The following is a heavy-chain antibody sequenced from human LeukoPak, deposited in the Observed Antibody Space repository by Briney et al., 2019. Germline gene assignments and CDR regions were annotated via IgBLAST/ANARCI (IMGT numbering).Heavy chain of an antibody. CDR2: INPNSGGT. CDR1: GYTFTGYY. J-gene: IGHJ4*02. Sequence: ASVKVSCKASGYTFTGYYMHWVRQAPGQGLEWMGWINPNSGGTNYAQKFQGRVTMTRDTSISTAYMELSRLRSDDTAVYYCARGAFLVPAAMVLGAFDYWGQGTLVTVSS. D-gene: IGHD2-2*01. V-gene: IGHV1-2*02. CDR3: ARGAFLVPAAMVLGAFDY.